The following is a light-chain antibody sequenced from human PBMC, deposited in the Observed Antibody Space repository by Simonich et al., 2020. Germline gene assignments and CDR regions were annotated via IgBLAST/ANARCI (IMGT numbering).Light chain of an antibody. CDR3: QQYYSTPYT. CDR1: QSVLYSSNNKNY. V-gene: IGKV4-1*01. Sequence: DIVMTQSPDSLAVSLGERATINCKSSQSVLYSSNNKNYLAWYQQKPGQPPKLLIYWATTRESCVHDRCDCSGLGPDFTRTIISLQAEDVAVYYCQQYYSTPYTFGPGTKVDIK. CDR2: WAT. J-gene: IGKJ3*01.